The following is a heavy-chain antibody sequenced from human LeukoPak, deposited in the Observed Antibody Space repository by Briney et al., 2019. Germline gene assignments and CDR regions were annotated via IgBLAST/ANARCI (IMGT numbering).Heavy chain of an antibody. J-gene: IGHJ4*02. CDR1: GYTFTNYG. CDR2: INPNSGGT. V-gene: IGHV1-2*04. D-gene: IGHD3-10*01. Sequence: ASVKVSCQASGYTFTNYGINWVRQAPGQGLEWMGWINPNSGGTNYAQKFQGWVTMTRDTSISTAYMELSRLRSDDTAVYYCARDLGNTMVRGDNWGQGTLVTVSS. CDR3: ARDLGNTMVRGDN.